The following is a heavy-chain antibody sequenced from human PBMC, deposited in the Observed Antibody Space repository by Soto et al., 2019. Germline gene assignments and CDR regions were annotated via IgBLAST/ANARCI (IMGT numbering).Heavy chain of an antibody. CDR2: MNPNSGNT. V-gene: IGHV1-8*01. CDR1: GYTFTSYD. Sequence: ASVKVSCKASGYTFTSYDINWVRQATGQGLEWMGWMNPNSGNTGYAQKFQGRVTMTRNTSISTAYMELSSLRSEDTAVYYCARNDCSSTSCYSDAFDIWGQGTMVTVSS. J-gene: IGHJ3*02. D-gene: IGHD2-2*01. CDR3: ARNDCSSTSCYSDAFDI.